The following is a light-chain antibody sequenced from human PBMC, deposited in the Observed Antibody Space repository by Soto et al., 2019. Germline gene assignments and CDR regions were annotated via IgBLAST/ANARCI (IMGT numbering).Light chain of an antibody. CDR3: SSYTSSSTLRI. CDR1: SSDVGGYNY. J-gene: IGLJ1*01. CDR2: EVS. Sequence: TQPATETGSPGQSVTISCTGTSSDVGGYNYVSWYQQHPGKAPKLMIYEVSNRPSGVSNRFSGSKSGNTASLTISGLQAEDEADYYCSSYTSSSTLRIFGTGTKVTVL. V-gene: IGLV2-14*01.